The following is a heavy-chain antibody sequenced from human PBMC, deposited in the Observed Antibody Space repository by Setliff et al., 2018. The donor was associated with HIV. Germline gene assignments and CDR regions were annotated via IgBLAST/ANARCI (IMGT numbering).Heavy chain of an antibody. D-gene: IGHD1-26*01. V-gene: IGHV1-46*01. CDR1: GYTFTNFY. J-gene: IGHJ3*02. CDR3: ARGGARSHGATRVAGAFDI. Sequence: ASVKVSCKASGYTFTNFYIHWVRQAPGQGLEWMGIINPSGGSTSYAQKFQGRVTMTRDTSTSTVYMELSSLRSEDTAVYYCARGGARSHGATRVAGAFDIWGQGAMVTVSS. CDR2: INPSGGST.